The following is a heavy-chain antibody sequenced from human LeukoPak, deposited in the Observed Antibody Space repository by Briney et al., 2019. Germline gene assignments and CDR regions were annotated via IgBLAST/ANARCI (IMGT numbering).Heavy chain of an antibody. CDR3: AGSGWYRMDWFDP. Sequence: GGSLRLSCAASGFTFSSYGMSWIRQAPGKGLEWVSYISSSGSTIYYADSVKGRFTISRDNAKNSLYLQMNRLRAEDTAVYYCAGSGWYRMDWFDPWGQGTLVTVSS. CDR1: GFTFSSYG. CDR2: ISSSGSTI. J-gene: IGHJ5*02. D-gene: IGHD6-19*01. V-gene: IGHV3-48*04.